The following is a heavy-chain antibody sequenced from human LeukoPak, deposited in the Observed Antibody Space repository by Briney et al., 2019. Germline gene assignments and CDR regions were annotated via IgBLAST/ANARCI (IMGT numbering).Heavy chain of an antibody. V-gene: IGHV4-4*07. J-gene: IGHJ5*02. CDR3: ARGYSSGWYKWFDP. CDR2: TYTSGST. D-gene: IGHD6-19*01. CDR1: GGSISSYY. Sequence: SETLSLTCTVSGGSISSYYWSWVRQPAGKGLEWIVRTYTSGSTNYNPSLKSRVTMSVDTCKNQFSLKLSSVTAADTAVYYCARGYSSGWYKWFDPWGQGTLATVSS.